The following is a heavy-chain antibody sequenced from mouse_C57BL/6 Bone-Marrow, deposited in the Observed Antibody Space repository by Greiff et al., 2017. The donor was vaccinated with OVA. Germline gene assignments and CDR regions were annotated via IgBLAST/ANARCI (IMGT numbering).Heavy chain of an antibody. V-gene: IGHV1-85*01. J-gene: IGHJ3*01. D-gene: IGHD2-4*01. Sequence: VQLQQSGPELVKPGASVTLSCKASGYTFTSYDINWVKQRPGQGLEWIGWIYPRDGSTTYNEKFKGKATLPVDTSSSTAYMELHSLTSEDSAVYVCARSGYDYEAWFAYWGQGNLVTVSA. CDR2: IYPRDGST. CDR3: ARSGYDYEAWFAY. CDR1: GYTFTSYD.